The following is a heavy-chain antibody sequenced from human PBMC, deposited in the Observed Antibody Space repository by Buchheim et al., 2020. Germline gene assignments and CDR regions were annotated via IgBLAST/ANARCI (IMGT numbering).Heavy chain of an antibody. CDR3: AKSNRPYSGYDGY. CDR1: GFTFSSYG. J-gene: IGHJ4*02. V-gene: IGHV3-30*18. D-gene: IGHD5-12*01. Sequence: QVQLVESGGGVVQPGRSLRLSCAASGFTFSSYGMHWVRQAPGKGLEWVAVISYDGSNKYYADYVKGRFTISRENSKKTLQLQMNSLRAEDTAVYYCAKSNRPYSGYDGYWGQGTL. CDR2: ISYDGSNK.